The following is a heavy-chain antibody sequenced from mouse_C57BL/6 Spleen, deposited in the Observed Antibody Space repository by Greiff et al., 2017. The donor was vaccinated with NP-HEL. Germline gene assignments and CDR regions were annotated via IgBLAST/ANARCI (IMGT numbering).Heavy chain of an antibody. CDR1: GYTFTSYD. V-gene: IGHV1-85*01. CDR3: AREGTTVVDFDY. Sequence: QVHLQQSGPELVKPGASVKLSCKASGYTFTSYDINWVKQRPGQGLEWLGWIYPRAGSPQYNEKFKGKATLTVDTSSSTAYMELHSLTSEDSAVYFCAREGTTVVDFDYWGQGTTLTVSS. CDR2: IYPRAGSP. D-gene: IGHD1-1*01. J-gene: IGHJ2*01.